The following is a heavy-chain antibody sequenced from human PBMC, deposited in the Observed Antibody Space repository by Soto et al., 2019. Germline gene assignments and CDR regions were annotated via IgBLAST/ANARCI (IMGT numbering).Heavy chain of an antibody. Sequence: LCSVYHENGQRLEWMGWINVGNGNTKYSEKFQGRVTITIDTSASTGYMELSSLRYEDTAVYYCARERWASGFRWPDPWGQGSLVTVSS. V-gene: IGHV1-3*01. CDR3: ARERWASGFRWPDP. CDR2: INVGNGNT. D-gene: IGHD6-19*01. J-gene: IGHJ5*02.